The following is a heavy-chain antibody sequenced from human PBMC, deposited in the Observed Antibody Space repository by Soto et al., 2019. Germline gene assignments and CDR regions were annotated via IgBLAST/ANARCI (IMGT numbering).Heavy chain of an antibody. CDR1: GYTFTSYY. V-gene: IGHV1-46*01. CDR3: ARVSSRRINVLRFLEWLDFDY. Sequence: GASVKVSCKASGYTFTSYYMHWVRQAPGQGLEWMGIINPSGGSTSYAQKFQGRVTMTRDTSTSTVYMDLSSLRSEDTAVYYCARVSSRRINVLRFLEWLDFDYWGQGTLVTVSS. CDR2: INPSGGST. J-gene: IGHJ4*02. D-gene: IGHD3-3*01.